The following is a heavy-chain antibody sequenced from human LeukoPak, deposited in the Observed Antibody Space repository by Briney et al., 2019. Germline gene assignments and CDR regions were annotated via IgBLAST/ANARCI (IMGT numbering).Heavy chain of an antibody. CDR3: ARGVIPYYFDY. CDR2: IYYSGST. Sequence: PSETLSLTCTVSGGSISSYYWSWIRQPPGKGLEWIGYIYYSGSTNYNPSLKSRVTISVDTSKNQFSLKLSSVTAADTAVYYCARGVIPYYFDYWGQGTLVTVSS. J-gene: IGHJ4*02. CDR1: GGSISSYY. D-gene: IGHD3-10*01. V-gene: IGHV4-59*12.